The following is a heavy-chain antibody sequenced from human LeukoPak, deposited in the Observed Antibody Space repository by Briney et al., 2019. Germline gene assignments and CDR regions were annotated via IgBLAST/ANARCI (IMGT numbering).Heavy chain of an antibody. J-gene: IGHJ4*02. D-gene: IGHD3-10*01. CDR3: ARDLVNRGSGSYFDY. Sequence: GGSLRLSCAASGFPFSSYWMNWVRQAPGKGLEWVANIKQDGSEKYYVDTVKGRFTISRDNAKNSLYLQMNSLRAEDTAVYYCARDLVNRGSGSYFDYWGQGALVTVSS. CDR1: GFPFSSYW. CDR2: IKQDGSEK. V-gene: IGHV3-7*01.